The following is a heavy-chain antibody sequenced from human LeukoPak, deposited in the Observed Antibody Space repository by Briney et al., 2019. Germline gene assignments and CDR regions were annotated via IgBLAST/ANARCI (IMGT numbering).Heavy chain of an antibody. CDR2: IKQDGSEK. D-gene: IGHD1-26*01. CDR3: ARAGGCYFVLSSTELDY. CDR1: GLTFSSYG. V-gene: IGHV3-7*03. Sequence: GGSLRLSCAASGLTFSSYGMSWVRQAPGKGVEGVANIKQDGSEKYYVDSVKGRFTISRDNAKNSLYLQMNSLRAEDTAVYYCARAGGCYFVLSSTELDYWGQGTLVTVSS. J-gene: IGHJ4*02.